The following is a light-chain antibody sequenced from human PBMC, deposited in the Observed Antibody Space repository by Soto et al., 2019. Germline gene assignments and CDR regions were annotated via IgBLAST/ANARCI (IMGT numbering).Light chain of an antibody. CDR1: SSNIGSDA. V-gene: IGLV1-44*01. CDR2: SNN. J-gene: IGLJ2*01. CDR3: AAWDDSLNGVV. Sequence: QSVLTQPPSASGTPGQRVTISCSGSSSNIGSDAVNWYQRFPGTAPKLLIYSNNERPSGVPARFSGSKSGTSASLAISGLQSEDEADYYCAAWDDSLNGVVFGGGTSSPS.